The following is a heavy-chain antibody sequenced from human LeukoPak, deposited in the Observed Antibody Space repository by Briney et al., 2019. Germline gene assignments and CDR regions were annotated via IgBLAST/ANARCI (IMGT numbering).Heavy chain of an antibody. Sequence: GGSLRLSCAASGXTFSSYAMSWVRQAPGKGLEWVSAISGSGGSTYYADSVKGRFTISRDNSKNTLYLQMNSLRAEDTAVYSCAKYLYQNYYYGMDVWGQGTTVTVSS. CDR2: ISGSGGST. CDR3: AKYLYQNYYYGMDV. V-gene: IGHV3-23*01. CDR1: GXTFSSYA. J-gene: IGHJ6*02. D-gene: IGHD2-2*01.